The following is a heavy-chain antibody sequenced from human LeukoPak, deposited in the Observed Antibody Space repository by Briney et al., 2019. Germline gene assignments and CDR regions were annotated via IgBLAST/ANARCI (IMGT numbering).Heavy chain of an antibody. D-gene: IGHD6-13*01. J-gene: IGHJ4*02. Sequence: PGGSLRLSRAASGFTFYDYDMSWVRQAPGKGLEWVSSTTWTGGSTGYADAVKGRFTISRDNGRNSLYLQMNSLRGEDTALYYCVRRAYSSSWYVFDYWGRGTLVTVSS. CDR3: VRRAYSSSWYVFDY. CDR1: GFTFYDYD. V-gene: IGHV3-20*04. CDR2: TTWTGGST.